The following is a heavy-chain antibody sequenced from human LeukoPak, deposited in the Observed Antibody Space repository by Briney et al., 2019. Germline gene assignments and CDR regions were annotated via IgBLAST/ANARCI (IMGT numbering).Heavy chain of an antibody. D-gene: IGHD2-21*02. V-gene: IGHV4-39*01. Sequence: SETLSLTCTVSGGSISSSTSYWGWIRQPPGKGLEWIGSIYYSGSTYYNPSLKSRVSISVDTSKNQFSLKLTSVTAADTAVYYCAGAGAAYCGGDCYYRDDAFDLWGQGTVVAVSS. CDR1: GGSISSSTSY. CDR3: AGAGAAYCGGDCYYRDDAFDL. J-gene: IGHJ3*01. CDR2: IYYSGST.